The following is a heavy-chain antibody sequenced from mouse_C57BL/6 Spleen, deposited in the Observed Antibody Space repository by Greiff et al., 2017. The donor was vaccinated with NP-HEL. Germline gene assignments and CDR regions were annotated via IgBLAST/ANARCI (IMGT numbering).Heavy chain of an antibody. V-gene: IGHV1-69*01. CDR3: ARNSNYFFDY. CDR1: GYTFTSYW. Sequence: VQLQQPGAELVMPGASVKLSCKASGYTFTSYWMHWVKQRPGQGLEWIGEIDPSASYTNYNQKFKGKSTLTVDKSSSTAYMQLSSLTSEDSAVYYCARNSNYFFDYWGQGTTLTVSS. J-gene: IGHJ2*01. CDR2: IDPSASYT. D-gene: IGHD2-5*01.